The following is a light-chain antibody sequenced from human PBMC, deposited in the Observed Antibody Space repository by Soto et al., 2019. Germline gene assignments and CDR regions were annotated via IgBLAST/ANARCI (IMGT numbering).Light chain of an antibody. Sequence: DIQMTQSPSSVSASVGDRVTITCRASQDILSWLAWYQQKPGEAPRLLIYASSNLQNGVPSRFSGSGSGTDFTLTISSLQPEDVATYYCHQANSFPITFGPGTRLDIK. J-gene: IGKJ3*01. CDR2: ASS. CDR3: HQANSFPIT. V-gene: IGKV1-12*01. CDR1: QDILSW.